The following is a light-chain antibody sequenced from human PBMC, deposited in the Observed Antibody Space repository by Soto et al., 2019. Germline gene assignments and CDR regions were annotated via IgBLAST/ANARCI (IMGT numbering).Light chain of an antibody. CDR1: QSVNNQ. V-gene: IGKV3-11*01. CDR3: QHRRNWPLT. J-gene: IGKJ4*01. CDR2: DAS. Sequence: EIVLTQSPGTLSLSPGETATLSCRASQSVNNQLAWYQQKPGQAPRLLIYDASTRATGIPARISGSGSGADFTLTLSSLEPEDFAVYYCQHRRNWPLTFGGGTKVEIK.